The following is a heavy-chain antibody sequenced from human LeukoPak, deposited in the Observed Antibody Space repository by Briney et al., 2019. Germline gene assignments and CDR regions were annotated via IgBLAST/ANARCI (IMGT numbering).Heavy chain of an antibody. CDR2: IYTSGST. D-gene: IGHD3-3*01. V-gene: IGHV4-4*07. CDR3: ARGSFYDFWSGREKRPLDY. CDR1: GGSISSYY. J-gene: IGHJ4*02. Sequence: SETLSLTCTVSGGSISSYYWSWIRQPAGKGLEWIGRIYTSGSTNYNPSLKSRVTMSVDTSKNQFSLKLSSVTAADTAVYYCARGSFYDFWSGREKRPLDYWGQGTLVTVSS.